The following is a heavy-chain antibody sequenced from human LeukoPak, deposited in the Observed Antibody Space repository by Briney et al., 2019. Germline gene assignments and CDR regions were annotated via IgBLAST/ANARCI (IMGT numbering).Heavy chain of an antibody. V-gene: IGHV4-59*01. Sequence: SETLSLTCTVSGGSISSYYWSWIRQPPGKGLEWIGYIYYSGSTNYNPSLKSRVTISVDTSKNQFSLKLSSVTAADTAVYYCARASPSNRRGTDPWGQGTLVTVSS. J-gene: IGHJ5*02. CDR2: IYYSGST. CDR3: ARASPSNRRGTDP. D-gene: IGHD1-14*01. CDR1: GGSISSYY.